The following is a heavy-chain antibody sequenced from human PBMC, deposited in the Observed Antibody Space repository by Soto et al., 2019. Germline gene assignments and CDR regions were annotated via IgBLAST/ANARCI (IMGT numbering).Heavy chain of an antibody. CDR2: ISSSSSYI. D-gene: IGHD3-10*01. CDR1: GFTFSSYS. J-gene: IGHJ3*02. CDR3: ARALVGVRGAGDAFDI. V-gene: IGHV3-21*01. Sequence: GGSLRLSCAASGFTFSSYSMNWVRQAPGKGLEWVSSISSSSSYIYYADSVKGRFTISRDNAKNSLYLQMNSLRAEDTAVYYCARALVGVRGAGDAFDIWGQGTMVTVSS.